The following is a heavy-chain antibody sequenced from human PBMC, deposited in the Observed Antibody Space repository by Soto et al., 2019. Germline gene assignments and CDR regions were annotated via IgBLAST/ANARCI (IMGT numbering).Heavy chain of an antibody. Sequence: GGSLRLSCAASGFTFSSYGMHWVRQAPGKGLEWVAVISYDGSNKYYADSVKGRFTISRDNSKNTLYLQMNSLRAEDTAIYYCAKGLWCTNTVFVDYWSQGTLVTVSS. D-gene: IGHD2-8*01. J-gene: IGHJ4*02. V-gene: IGHV3-30*18. CDR3: AKGLWCTNTVFVDY. CDR2: ISYDGSNK. CDR1: GFTFSSYG.